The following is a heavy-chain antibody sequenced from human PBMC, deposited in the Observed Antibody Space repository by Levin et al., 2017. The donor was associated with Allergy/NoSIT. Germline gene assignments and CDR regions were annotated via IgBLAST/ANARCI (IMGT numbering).Heavy chain of an antibody. J-gene: IGHJ4*02. CDR2: VKSKAAGGTI. Sequence: GGSLRLSCAASGINFINAWMSWVRQAPGKGLEWVGRVKSKAAGGTIDYAEPVQGRFTISRDDSTKTLYLQMNSLKTEDTAVYYCTTLGGVADSGNDYWGQGTPVTVSS. CDR3: TTLGGVADSGNDY. CDR1: GINFINAW. D-gene: IGHD1-26*01. V-gene: IGHV3-15*01.